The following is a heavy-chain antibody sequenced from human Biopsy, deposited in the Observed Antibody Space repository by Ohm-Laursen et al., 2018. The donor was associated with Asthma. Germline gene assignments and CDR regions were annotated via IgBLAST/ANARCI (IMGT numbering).Heavy chain of an antibody. CDR2: IYWIDDK. J-gene: IGHJ4*01. CDR3: ARAIRLEDFLTGPFTSYFDN. Sequence: TQTLTLTCTFSGFSLKIGAVGVGWIRQPPGKAPECLAVIYWIDDKYYSPSLRNRLTVSKDTSRNRVVLAMTNMEPRDTATYFCARAIRLEDFLTGPFTSYFDNWDLGPLVSVS. V-gene: IGHV2-5*01. D-gene: IGHD3-9*01. CDR1: GFSLKIGAVG.